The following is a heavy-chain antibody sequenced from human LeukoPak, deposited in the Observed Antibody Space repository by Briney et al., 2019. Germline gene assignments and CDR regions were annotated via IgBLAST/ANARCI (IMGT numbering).Heavy chain of an antibody. Sequence: GWSLRLSCAASGFTFDDYSMHWVRQAPGKGLEWVALLNWDCVSTHYADSVKGRFTISIDNSKNSLYFQMRGLRTDDTALYYCAKESYARAMASRDGYNSGYDSWGQGTLVTVSS. J-gene: IGHJ4*02. CDR1: GFTFDDYS. CDR2: LNWDCVST. V-gene: IGHV3-43*01. D-gene: IGHD5-24*01. CDR3: AKESYARAMASRDGYNSGYDS.